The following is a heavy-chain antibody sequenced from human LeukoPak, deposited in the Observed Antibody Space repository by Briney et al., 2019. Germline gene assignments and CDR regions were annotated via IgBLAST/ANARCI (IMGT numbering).Heavy chain of an antibody. CDR3: ARESVGATGYYYYYMDV. J-gene: IGHJ6*03. V-gene: IGHV4-4*02. Sequence: GSLRLSCAASGFTFSSYSMNWVRQAPGKGLEWIGEIYHSGSTNYNPSLKSRVTISVDTSKNQFSLKLSSVTAADTAVYYCARESVGATGYYYYYMDVWGKGTTVTVSS. CDR2: IYHSGST. D-gene: IGHD1-26*01. CDR1: GFTFSSYSM.